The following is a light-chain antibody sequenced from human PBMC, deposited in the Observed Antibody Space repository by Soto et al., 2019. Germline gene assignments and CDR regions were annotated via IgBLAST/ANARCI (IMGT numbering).Light chain of an antibody. CDR3: QQRHMWPIT. CDR2: DAS. V-gene: IGKV3-11*01. Sequence: EIVLTQSPGTLSLSPGERATLSWRASQSVSYYLAWYQQKPGQAPRLLIYDASNRATGIPARFSGSGSGTDFTLTISSLEPEDFAVYYCQQRHMWPITFGQGTRLEIK. J-gene: IGKJ5*01. CDR1: QSVSYY.